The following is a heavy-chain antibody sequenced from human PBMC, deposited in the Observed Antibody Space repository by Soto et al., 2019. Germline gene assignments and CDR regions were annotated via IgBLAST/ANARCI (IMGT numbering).Heavy chain of an antibody. V-gene: IGHV3-21*06. CDR1: GFNFRNFN. J-gene: IGHJ3*01. Sequence: GGSLRLSCEVSGFNFRNFNMIWVRQAPGKGVEWVSSVSGSSSYIYSADSVKGRFTVSRDNANNLVFLQMNGLRPEDTAMYYCARVLRGHSGPRGQGTMVTVS. D-gene: IGHD2-15*01. CDR2: VSGSSSYI. CDR3: ARVLRGHSGP.